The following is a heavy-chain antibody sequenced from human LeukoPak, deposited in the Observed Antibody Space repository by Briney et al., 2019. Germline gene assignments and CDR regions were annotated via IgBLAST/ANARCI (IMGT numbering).Heavy chain of an antibody. D-gene: IGHD2-21*01. J-gene: IGHJ4*02. Sequence: GASVKVSCKASGYTFTGYYMHWVRQAPGQGLEWMGRIIPIFGTANYAQKFQGRVTITTDESTSTAYMELSSLRSEDTAVYYCARGSMVVMAKFDYWGQGTLVTVSS. CDR2: IIPIFGTA. CDR1: GYTFTGYY. CDR3: ARGSMVVMAKFDY. V-gene: IGHV1-69*05.